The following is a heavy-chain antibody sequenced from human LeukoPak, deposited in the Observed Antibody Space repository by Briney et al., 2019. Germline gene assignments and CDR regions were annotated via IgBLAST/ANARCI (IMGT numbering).Heavy chain of an antibody. V-gene: IGHV1-69*13. CDR1: GGTFSSYA. J-gene: IGHJ6*03. Sequence: ASVKVSCKASGGTFSSYAISWVRQAPGQGLEWMGGIIPIFGTANYAQKFQGRVTITADESTSTAYMELSSLRSEDTAVYYCAGCETFPIHPADIVVVPAAIASYYYMDVWGKGTTVTVSS. CDR3: AGCETFPIHPADIVVVPAAIASYYYMDV. D-gene: IGHD2-2*01. CDR2: IIPIFGTA.